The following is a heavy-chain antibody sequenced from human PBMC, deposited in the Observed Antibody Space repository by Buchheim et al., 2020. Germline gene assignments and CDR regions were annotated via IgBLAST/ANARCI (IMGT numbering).Heavy chain of an antibody. D-gene: IGHD6-6*01. V-gene: IGHV4-4*02. Sequence: QVQLQESGPGLVKPSGTLSLTCAVSGGSISSSNWWSWVRQPPGKGLEWIGEIYHSGSTNYNPSLKSRVTISVDKSTNQFSLKLSCVTAADTAVYYCARVKRWYSSSSSDYYYGMDVWGQGTT. J-gene: IGHJ6*02. CDR3: ARVKRWYSSSSSDYYYGMDV. CDR1: GGSISSSNW. CDR2: IYHSGST.